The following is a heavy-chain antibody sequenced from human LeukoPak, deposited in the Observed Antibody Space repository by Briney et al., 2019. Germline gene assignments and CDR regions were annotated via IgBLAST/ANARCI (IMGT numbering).Heavy chain of an antibody. Sequence: GASVKVSCKASGGTFSSYAISWVRQAPGQGLEWMGGIIPIFGTANYAQKFQGRVTITTDKSTSTAYMQLSSLRSEDTAVYYCAREKMRVDSSGHSGKGYYFDYWGQGTLVTVSS. CDR2: IIPIFGTA. V-gene: IGHV1-69*05. D-gene: IGHD6-19*01. CDR3: AREKMRVDSSGHSGKGYYFDY. J-gene: IGHJ4*02. CDR1: GGTFSSYA.